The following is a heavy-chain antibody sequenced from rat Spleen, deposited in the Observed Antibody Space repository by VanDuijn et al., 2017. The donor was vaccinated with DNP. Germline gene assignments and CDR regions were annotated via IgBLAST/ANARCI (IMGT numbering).Heavy chain of an antibody. Sequence: EVQLVESGGGLVQPGRSLKLSCAASGFTFSDFNMAWVRQPPKQGLELLANIVYDGSRTYSLDSVTGRFTISRDNAKSSIYLQMNSLKSEDTATYYCARHKGIIRADYFDYWGQGVMVTVSS. CDR3: ARHKGIIRADYFDY. D-gene: IGHD4-3*01. CDR1: GFTFSDFN. V-gene: IGHV5S10*01. J-gene: IGHJ2*01. CDR2: IVYDGSRT.